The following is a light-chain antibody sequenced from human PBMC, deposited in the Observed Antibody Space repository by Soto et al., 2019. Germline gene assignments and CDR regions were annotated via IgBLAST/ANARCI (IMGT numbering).Light chain of an antibody. CDR3: QQTYSSPQWT. CDR2: AAV. Sequence: IQMPPSPFSLSASVGYRFTITCRASQSISSYLNWYQQKPGKPPKLLIYAAVSLQSGIPSRFSAYGSGTDFTLTISSLQPEDFATYYCQQTYSSPQWTFGQGTKVDIK. V-gene: IGKV1-39*01. J-gene: IGKJ1*01. CDR1: QSISSY.